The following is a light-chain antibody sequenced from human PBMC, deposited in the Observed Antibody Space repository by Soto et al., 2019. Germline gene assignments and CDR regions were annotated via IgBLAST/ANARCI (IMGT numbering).Light chain of an antibody. J-gene: IGLJ3*02. CDR2: GTS. V-gene: IGLV7-43*01. Sequence: QAVVTQEPSLTVSPGGTVTLTCASSTGAVTSDYYPSWFQLKPGQAPRALIFGTSNTHSWTPARFSGSLLGDKAALTLSGVQPEDEAEYYCLLYSGGAQHGVFGGGTKVTVL. CDR3: LLYSGGAQHGV. CDR1: TGAVTSDYY.